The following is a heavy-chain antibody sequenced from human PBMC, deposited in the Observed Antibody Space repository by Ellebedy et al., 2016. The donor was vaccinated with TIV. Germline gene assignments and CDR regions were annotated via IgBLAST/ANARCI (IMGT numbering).Heavy chain of an antibody. Sequence: GESLKISCAASGFSVSSNYMSWVRQAPGKGLEWVSVIYRGGSTYYADSVKGRFTISRDNSKNTVYLQINSLRAEDTAVYYCVRDRDYYGSGSIGYFDYWGQGTLVTVSS. CDR3: VRDRDYYGSGSIGYFDY. CDR2: IYRGGST. CDR1: GFSVSSNY. V-gene: IGHV3-66*01. D-gene: IGHD3-10*01. J-gene: IGHJ4*02.